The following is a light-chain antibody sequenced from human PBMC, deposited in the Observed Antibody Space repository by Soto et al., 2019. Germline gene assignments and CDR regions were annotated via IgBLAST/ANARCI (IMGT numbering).Light chain of an antibody. V-gene: IGLV2-14*03. CDR1: SSDVGGYNL. CDR3: SSYIPRITDWA. Sequence: QSVLTQPASVSGSPGQSITTSCTGTSSDVGGYNLVSWYQQHPGEAPKLMIYEVTNRPSGVSNRFSGSKSGNTASLTISGLQAEDEADYYCSSYIPRITDWAFGGGTKVTVL. J-gene: IGLJ3*02. CDR2: EVT.